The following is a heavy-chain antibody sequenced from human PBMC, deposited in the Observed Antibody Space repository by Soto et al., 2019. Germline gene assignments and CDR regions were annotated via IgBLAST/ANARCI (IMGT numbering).Heavy chain of an antibody. Sequence: PGGSLRLSCAASGFTFSSYWMHWVRQAPGKGLVWVSRITSDGSSTSYADSVKGRFTISRDNAKNMLYLQMNSLGAEDTAVYYCASLSGYMGALDDWGQGTTVPVSS. CDR3: ASLSGYMGALDD. V-gene: IGHV3-74*01. CDR2: ITSDGSST. CDR1: GFTFSSYW. D-gene: IGHD1-26*01. J-gene: IGHJ6*02.